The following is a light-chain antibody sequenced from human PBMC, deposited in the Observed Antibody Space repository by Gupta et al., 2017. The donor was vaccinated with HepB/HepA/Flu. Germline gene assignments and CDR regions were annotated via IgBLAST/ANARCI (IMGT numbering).Light chain of an antibody. J-gene: IGKJ1*01. V-gene: IGKV4-1*01. CDR2: WAS. Sequence: DIVMTQSPDSLAVSLGERATINCKSSQSVIYSPISKNFLAWYQQKPGQPPKLLIYWASTRESGVPDQFSGSGSGTHFTLAIISRQAADVAVYYCQQELKTPRTFGQGTNVEIK. CDR3: QQELKTPRT. CDR1: QSVIYSPISKNF.